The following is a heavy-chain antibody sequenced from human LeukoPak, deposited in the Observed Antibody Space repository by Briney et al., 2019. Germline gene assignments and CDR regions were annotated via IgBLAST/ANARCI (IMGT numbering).Heavy chain of an antibody. J-gene: IGHJ4*02. CDR3: AKEVGAAQLIDY. D-gene: IGHD6-6*01. CDR2: ISGSGGST. CDR1: GFTFSSYA. Sequence: PGGSLRLSCAASGFTFSSYAMSWVRRAPGKGLEWVSAISGSGGSTYYADYVKGRFTISRDNSKNTLYLQMNSLRAEDTAVYYCAKEVGAAQLIDYWGQGTLVTVSS. V-gene: IGHV3-23*01.